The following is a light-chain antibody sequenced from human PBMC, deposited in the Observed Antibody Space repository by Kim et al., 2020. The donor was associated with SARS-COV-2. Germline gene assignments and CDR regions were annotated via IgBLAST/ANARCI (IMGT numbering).Light chain of an antibody. V-gene: IGLV3-9*01. J-gene: IGLJ3*02. CDR1: NIGSKN. CDR3: QVWDSSTAV. CDR2: RDS. Sequence: SVALGQTARITCGGNNIGSKNVHWYQQKPGQAPVVVIYRDSNRPSGIPERFSGSNSGNTATLTISRAQAGDEADYYCQVWDSSTAVFGGGTQLTVL.